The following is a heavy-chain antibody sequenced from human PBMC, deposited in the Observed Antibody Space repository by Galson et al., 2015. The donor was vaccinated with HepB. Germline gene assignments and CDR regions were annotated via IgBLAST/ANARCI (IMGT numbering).Heavy chain of an antibody. J-gene: IGHJ3*02. D-gene: IGHD3-22*01. CDR1: GYTFTSYA. CDR2: INAGNGNT. Sequence: SVKVSCKASGYTFTSYAMHWVRQAPGQRLEWMGRINAGNGNTKYSQKFQGRVTITRDTSASTAYMELSSLRSEDTAVYYCARSSGYDAFDIWGQGTMVTVSS. V-gene: IGHV1-3*01. CDR3: ARSSGYDAFDI.